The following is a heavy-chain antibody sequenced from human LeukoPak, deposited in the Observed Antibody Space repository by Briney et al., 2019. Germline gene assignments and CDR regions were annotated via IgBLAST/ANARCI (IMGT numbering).Heavy chain of an antibody. D-gene: IGHD3-3*01. V-gene: IGHV4-59*01. CDR2: IYYSRST. CDR1: GGSFSSYY. Sequence: PSETLSLTCAVYGGSFSSYYWSWVRQPPGKGLEWIGYIYYSRSTNYNPSLKSRVTISVDTSKNQFSLKLSSVTAADTAVYYCARGSLVKKSGYYSFDYWGQGTLVTVSS. J-gene: IGHJ4*02. CDR3: ARGSLVKKSGYYSFDY.